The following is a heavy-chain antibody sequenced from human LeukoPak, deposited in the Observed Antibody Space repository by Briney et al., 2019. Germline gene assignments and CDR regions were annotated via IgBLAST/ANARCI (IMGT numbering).Heavy chain of an antibody. CDR2: INPNSGGT. CDR3: AREWEETNAFDI. J-gene: IGHJ3*02. CDR1: GYSFTDYY. D-gene: IGHD1-26*01. V-gene: IGHV1-2*02. Sequence: ASVKVSCKASGYSFTDYYMHWVRQAPGQGLEWMGWINPNSGGTNYAQKFQGRVTMTRDTSISTAYMELSRLRSDDTAVYYCAREWEETNAFDIWGQGTMVTVSP.